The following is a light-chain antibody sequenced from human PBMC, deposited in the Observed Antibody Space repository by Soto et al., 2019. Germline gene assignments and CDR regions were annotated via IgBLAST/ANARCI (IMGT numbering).Light chain of an antibody. CDR1: QSVSNNY. V-gene: IGKV3-20*01. CDR3: QRFGTSLWT. Sequence: EIVLTQSPGTLSLSPVERATLSCMASQSVSNNYLAWYQQKPGQAPRLLIYGASNRATGIPGRFSGSGSGTDFTLTITRLEPEDFAVYYCQRFGTSLWTFGQGTKVDIK. J-gene: IGKJ1*01. CDR2: GAS.